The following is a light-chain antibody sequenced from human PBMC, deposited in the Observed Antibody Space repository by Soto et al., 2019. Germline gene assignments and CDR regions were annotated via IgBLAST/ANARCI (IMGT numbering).Light chain of an antibody. J-gene: IGKJ5*01. CDR3: QHYNSYPIT. CDR2: DAS. Sequence: DLQMTQSPSSLSASVGDRVTITFRASHNIDFYLNWYQQKTGQAPKLLIYDASQLETGVPSRFSGSGSGTDFTFTINSLQPEDIGTYYCQHYNSYPITFGQGTRLEIK. V-gene: IGKV1-33*01. CDR1: HNIDFY.